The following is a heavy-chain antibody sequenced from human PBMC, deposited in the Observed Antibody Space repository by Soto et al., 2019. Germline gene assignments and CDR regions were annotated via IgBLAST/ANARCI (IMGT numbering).Heavy chain of an antibody. V-gene: IGHV4-61*08. CDR2: IYYSGST. CDR3: ARGGYSSGWYLGYYYGMDV. D-gene: IGHD6-19*01. CDR1: GGSISSCGYY. Sequence: SETLSLTCTVSGGSISSCGYYWSWIRQHPGKGLEWIGYIYYSGSTNYNPSLKSRVTISVDTSKNQFSLKLSSVTAADTAVYYCARGGYSSGWYLGYYYGMDVWGQGTTVTVSS. J-gene: IGHJ6*02.